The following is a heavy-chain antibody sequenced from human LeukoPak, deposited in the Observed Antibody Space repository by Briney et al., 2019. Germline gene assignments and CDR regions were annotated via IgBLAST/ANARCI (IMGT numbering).Heavy chain of an antibody. CDR1: GFPFSRFV. CDR2: MWSDGTNK. V-gene: IGHV3-33*01. J-gene: IGHJ5*02. CDR3: ASRSINWYRGNNWFDP. Sequence: GGSLRLSCAASGFPFSRFVVHWVRQAPGKGLEWVAVMWSDGTNKYYADSVKGRFTISRDNSKNTLYLQMNSLRAEDTAVYYCASRSINWYRGNNWFDPWGQGTLVTVSS. D-gene: IGHD6-13*01.